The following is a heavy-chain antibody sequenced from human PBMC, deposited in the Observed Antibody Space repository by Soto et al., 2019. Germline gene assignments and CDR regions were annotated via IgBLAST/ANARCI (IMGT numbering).Heavy chain of an antibody. D-gene: IGHD6-13*01. CDR3: TRERAAAGPYYYYGMDG. Sequence: PGGSLRLSCAASGFTFSSYTMNWVRQAPGKGLEWVAFITSGSDYIYYADSVKGRFTISRDDANNSLFLQMSSLRAEDTAVYYCTRERAAAGPYYYYGMDGCGQGTTVTVSS. V-gene: IGHV3-21*01. CDR2: ITSGSDYI. CDR1: GFTFSSYT. J-gene: IGHJ6*02.